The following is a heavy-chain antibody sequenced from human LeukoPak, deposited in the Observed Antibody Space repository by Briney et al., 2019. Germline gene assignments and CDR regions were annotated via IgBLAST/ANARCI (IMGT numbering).Heavy chain of an antibody. CDR1: GGTFSSYA. V-gene: IGHV1-69*04. D-gene: IGHD3-3*01. Sequence: SVKVSCKVSGGTFSSYAINWVRQAPGQGLGWMGRIIPIDAITNYTQKFQGRVTITADKSTNTAYMDLSSLRSEDTAVYYCAPAVYDFWSGYYRNWFGPWGQGTLVTVSS. CDR2: IIPIDAIT. J-gene: IGHJ5*02. CDR3: APAVYDFWSGYYRNWFGP.